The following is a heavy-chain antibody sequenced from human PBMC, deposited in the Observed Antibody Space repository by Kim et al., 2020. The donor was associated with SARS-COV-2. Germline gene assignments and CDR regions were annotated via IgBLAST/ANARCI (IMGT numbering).Heavy chain of an antibody. V-gene: IGHV4-39*07. D-gene: IGHD6-19*01. J-gene: IGHJ3*02. CDR3: ARGKSGWPHHEVFVI. CDR2: IYYSGST. Sequence: SETLSLTCTVSGGSISSSSYYWGWIRQPPGKGLEWIGSIYYSGSTYYNPSLKSRVTISVDTSKNQFSLKLSSVTAADTAVYYCARGKSGWPHHEVFVIWG. CDR1: GGSISSSSYY.